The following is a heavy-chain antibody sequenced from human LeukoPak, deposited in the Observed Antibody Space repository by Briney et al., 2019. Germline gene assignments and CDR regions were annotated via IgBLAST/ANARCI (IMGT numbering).Heavy chain of an antibody. CDR1: GFTFSSYA. Sequence: GGSLRLSCAASGFTFSSYAMHWVRQAPGKGLEWVAVISYDGSNKYYADSVKGRFTISRDNSKNTLYLQMNSLRAEDTAVYYCASLATTISNDAFDIWGQGTMVTVSS. CDR2: ISYDGSNK. D-gene: IGHD4-11*01. CDR3: ASLATTISNDAFDI. V-gene: IGHV3-30-3*01. J-gene: IGHJ3*02.